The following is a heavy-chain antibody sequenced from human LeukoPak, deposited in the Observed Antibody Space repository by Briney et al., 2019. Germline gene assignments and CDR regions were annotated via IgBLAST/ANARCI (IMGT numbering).Heavy chain of an antibody. V-gene: IGHV4-59*08. J-gene: IGHJ4*02. D-gene: IGHD5-24*01. CDR2: IYYSGST. Sequence: PSETLSLTCTVSGGSISSYYWNWIRQPPGKGLEWIGYIYYSGSTNYNPSLKSRVTISVDTSKNQFSLKLSSVTAADTAVYYCASVMATAERFFDYWGQGTLVTVSS. CDR1: GGSISSYY. CDR3: ASVMATAERFFDY.